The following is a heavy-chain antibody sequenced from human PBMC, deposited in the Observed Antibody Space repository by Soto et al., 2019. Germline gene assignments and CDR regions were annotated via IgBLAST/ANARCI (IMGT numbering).Heavy chain of an antibody. Sequence: QVQLVQSGAEVKKPGSSVKVSCKASGGTFSSYAISWVRQAPGRGLEWMGGIIPIFGTANYAQKFQGRVTITADESTSTAYMELSSLRSEDTAVYYCARDIRLGDTYGMDVWGQGTTVTVSS. CDR2: IIPIFGTA. D-gene: IGHD3-9*01. CDR1: GGTFSSYA. CDR3: ARDIRLGDTYGMDV. J-gene: IGHJ6*02. V-gene: IGHV1-69*12.